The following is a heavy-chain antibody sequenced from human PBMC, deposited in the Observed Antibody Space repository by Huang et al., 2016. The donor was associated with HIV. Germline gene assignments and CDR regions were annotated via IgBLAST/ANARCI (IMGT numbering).Heavy chain of an antibody. CDR3: ARHSDDFWSGYSYFDY. CDR1: GGSISSSSYY. J-gene: IGHJ4*02. D-gene: IGHD3-3*01. Sequence: QLQLQESGPGLVKPSETLSLTCTVSGGSISSSSYYWGWIRQPPGKGLEWIGSIHYSWSTYYNPSLKSRVTISVDTSKNQFSLKLSSVTAADTAVYYCARHSDDFWSGYSYFDYWGQGTLVPVSS. V-gene: IGHV4-39*01. CDR2: IHYSWST.